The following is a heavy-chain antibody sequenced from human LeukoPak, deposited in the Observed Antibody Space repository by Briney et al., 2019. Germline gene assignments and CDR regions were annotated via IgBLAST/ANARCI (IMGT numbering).Heavy chain of an antibody. J-gene: IGHJ3*02. CDR3: ARRGMATKTHAFDI. D-gene: IGHD5-24*01. CDR2: IYHSGST. CDR1: GYSISSGYY. Sequence: SETLSLTCTVSGYSISSGYYWGWIRQPPGKGLEWIGSIYHSGSTYYNPSLKSRVTISVDTSKNQFSLKLSSVTAVDTAVYYCARRGMATKTHAFDIWGQGTMVTVSS. V-gene: IGHV4-38-2*02.